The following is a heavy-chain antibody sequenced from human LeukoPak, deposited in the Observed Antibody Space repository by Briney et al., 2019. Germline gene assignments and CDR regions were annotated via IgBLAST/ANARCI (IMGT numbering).Heavy chain of an antibody. CDR3: VRDNLENQWLERSY. J-gene: IGHJ4*02. D-gene: IGHD6-19*01. CDR1: GFTFSRFN. Sequence: GGSLRLSCAASGFTFSRFNLHWVRQAPGKGLEWVSQISASETSIKYADSVRGRFTISRDNVKNSVYLQMNSLRAEDTAIYYCVRDNLENQWLERSYWGQGTLVTVSS. V-gene: IGHV3-48*01. CDR2: ISASETSI.